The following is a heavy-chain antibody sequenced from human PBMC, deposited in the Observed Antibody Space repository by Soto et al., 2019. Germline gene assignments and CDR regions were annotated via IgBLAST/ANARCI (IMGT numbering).Heavy chain of an antibody. Sequence: EVQLVESGGGLVQPGGSLRLSCAASGFTFSSYSMNWVRQAPGTGLEWVSYISSRSGAIYYADSVKGRFTISRDNAKXSXXLQMNSLRDEDTAVYYCAREVGSYFDYWGQGTLVTVSS. CDR2: ISSRSGAI. CDR1: GFTFSSYS. J-gene: IGHJ4*02. CDR3: AREVGSYFDY. D-gene: IGHD1-26*01. V-gene: IGHV3-48*02.